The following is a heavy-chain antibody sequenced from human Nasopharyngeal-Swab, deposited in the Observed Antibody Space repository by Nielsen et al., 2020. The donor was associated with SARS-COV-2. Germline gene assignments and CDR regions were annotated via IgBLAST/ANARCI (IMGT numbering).Heavy chain of an antibody. V-gene: IGHV3-30-3*01. CDR3: ASTPLDSSGYYYAFHY. J-gene: IGHJ4*02. CDR2: ISYDGSNK. D-gene: IGHD3-22*01. Sequence: GGSLRLSCAASGFTFSRYTMHWVRQAPGKGLEWVAVISYDGSNKYYADSVKGRFTISRDISKNTPYLQMNSLRAEDTAVFYCASTPLDSSGYYYAFHYWGRGTRVTVSS. CDR1: GFTFSRYT.